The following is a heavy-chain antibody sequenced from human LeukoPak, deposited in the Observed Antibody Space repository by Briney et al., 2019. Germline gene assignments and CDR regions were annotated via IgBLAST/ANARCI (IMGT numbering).Heavy chain of an antibody. Sequence: RQAPGXXXXWVSSISSSSSYIYYADSVKGRFTISRDNAKNSLYLQMTSLRAEDTAVYYCARDKSFPNAFDIWGQGTMVTVSS. D-gene: IGHD1-26*01. CDR3: ARDKSFPNAFDI. V-gene: IGHV3-21*01. J-gene: IGHJ3*02. CDR2: ISSSSSYI.